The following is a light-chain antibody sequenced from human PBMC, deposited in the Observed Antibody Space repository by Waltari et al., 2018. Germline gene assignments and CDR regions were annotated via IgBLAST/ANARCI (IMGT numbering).Light chain of an antibody. V-gene: IGLV1-44*01. CDR1: SSNIGSNP. CDR2: LND. CDR3: ATWDENINGPL. Sequence: QSVLTQPPSASGTPGQRVTISCSGGSSNIGSNPVQWYQHLPGTAPKLLIYLNDQGPSGVPDRFSGSKSGTSASLAISGLQSEDEVDYFCATWDENINGPLFGGGTKVTVL. J-gene: IGLJ3*02.